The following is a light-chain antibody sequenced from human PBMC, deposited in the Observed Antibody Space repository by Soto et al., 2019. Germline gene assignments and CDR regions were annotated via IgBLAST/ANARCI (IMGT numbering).Light chain of an antibody. Sequence: DIQMTQSPSTLSASVGDRVTITCRASQSIDSWLAWHQQKPGKAPKLLISEASSLESGVPPRFSGSGSGTEFTLTISSLQTDDFSTYYCQQYHSYWTFGQGTKVDIK. J-gene: IGKJ1*01. CDR2: EAS. V-gene: IGKV1-5*03. CDR1: QSIDSW. CDR3: QQYHSYWT.